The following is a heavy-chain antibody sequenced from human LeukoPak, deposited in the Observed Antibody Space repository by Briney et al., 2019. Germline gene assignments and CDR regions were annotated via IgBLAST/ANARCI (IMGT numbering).Heavy chain of an antibody. Sequence: PSETLSLTCTVSGGSISGYHWGWLRQPPGKGLEWIGDIYYSGSTNYSPSLKSQVTISVDTTKNQFSLKLSSVTAADTAIYYCARGYSYNSYYFDYWGQGTLVTVSS. V-gene: IGHV4-59*13. D-gene: IGHD5-18*01. CDR2: IYYSGST. CDR3: ARGYSYNSYYFDY. CDR1: GGSISGYH. J-gene: IGHJ4*02.